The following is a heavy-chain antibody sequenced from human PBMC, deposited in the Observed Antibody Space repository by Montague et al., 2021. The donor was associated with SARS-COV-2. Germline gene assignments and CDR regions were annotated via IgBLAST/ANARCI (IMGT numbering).Heavy chain of an antibody. D-gene: IGHD2-15*01. CDR3: AGFRICYHLYGIDD. J-gene: IGHJ4*03. V-gene: IGHV4-59*12. CDR2: VSHTGST. Sequence: SETLSLTCSVSGGSFSPYYWTWIRQTPGKGLEWIGYVSHTGSTNYNPSLQSRVSMFVDSSKSQFSLELSSVTAADTAVYYCAGFRICYHLYGIDDWGQGTLVIVSS. CDR1: GGSFSPYY.